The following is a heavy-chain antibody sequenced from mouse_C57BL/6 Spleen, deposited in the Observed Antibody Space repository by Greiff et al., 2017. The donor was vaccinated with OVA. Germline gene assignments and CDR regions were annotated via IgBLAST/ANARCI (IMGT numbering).Heavy chain of an antibody. CDR2: ISYDGSN. Sequence: ESGPGLVKPSQSLSLTCSVTGYSITSGYYWNWIRQFPGNKLEWMGYISYDGSNNYNPSLKNRISITRDTSKNQFFLKLNSVTTEDTATYYCAREPELYFDVWGTGTTVTVSS. CDR1: GYSITSGYY. CDR3: AREPELYFDV. J-gene: IGHJ1*03. V-gene: IGHV3-6*01.